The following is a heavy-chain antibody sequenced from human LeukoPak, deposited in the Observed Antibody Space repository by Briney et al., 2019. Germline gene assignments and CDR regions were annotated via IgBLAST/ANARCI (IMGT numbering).Heavy chain of an antibody. J-gene: IGHJ4*02. Sequence: GRSLRLSCAASGFTFSSYAMHWVRQAPGKGLEWVAVISYDGSNKYYADSVKGRFTISRDNSKNTLYLQMNSLRSDDTAVYYCARGGRITMVRGVINPALQPYYFDYWGQGTLVTVSS. V-gene: IGHV3-30-3*01. CDR1: GFTFSSYA. CDR3: ARGGRITMVRGVINPALQPYYFDY. CDR2: ISYDGSNK. D-gene: IGHD3-10*01.